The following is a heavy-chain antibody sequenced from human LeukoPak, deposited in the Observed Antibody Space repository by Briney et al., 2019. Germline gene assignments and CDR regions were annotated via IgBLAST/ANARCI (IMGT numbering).Heavy chain of an antibody. D-gene: IGHD2-15*01. V-gene: IGHV1-69*04. J-gene: IGHJ5*02. Sequence: WIGRIIPILGIANYAQKFQGRVTSTAGKSTSTAYMELSSLRSEDTAVYYCARAGGYCSGGRCYLLSPQDNWFDPWGQGTLVTVSS. CDR3: ARAGGYCSGGRCYLLSPQDNWFDP. CDR2: IIPILGIA.